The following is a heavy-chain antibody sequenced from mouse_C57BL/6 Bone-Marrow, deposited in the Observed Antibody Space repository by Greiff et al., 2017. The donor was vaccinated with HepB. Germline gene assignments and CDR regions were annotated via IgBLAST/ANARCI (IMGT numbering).Heavy chain of an antibody. CDR1: GYTFTEYT. Sequence: SGAELVKPGASVKLSCKASGYTFTEYTIHWVKQRSGQGLEWIGWFYPGSGSIKYNEKFKDKATLTADKSSSTVYMELSRLTSEDSAVYFCARHQVLTTVVATDYAMDYWGQGTSVTVSS. V-gene: IGHV1-62-2*01. CDR2: FYPGSGSI. D-gene: IGHD1-1*01. J-gene: IGHJ4*01. CDR3: ARHQVLTTVVATDYAMDY.